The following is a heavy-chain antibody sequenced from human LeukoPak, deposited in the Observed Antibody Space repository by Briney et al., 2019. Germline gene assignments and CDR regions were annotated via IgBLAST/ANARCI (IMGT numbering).Heavy chain of an antibody. V-gene: IGHV3-30*18. J-gene: IGHJ4*02. D-gene: IGHD2-2*01. CDR3: AKADCSSTSCHPDY. CDR2: ISYDGSNK. Sequence: PGGSLRLSCAASGLTFSSYGMHWVRQAPGKGLEWVAVISYDGSNKYYADSVKGRFTISRDNSKNTLYLQMNSLRAEDTAVYYCAKADCSSTSCHPDYWGQGTLVTVSS. CDR1: GLTFSSYG.